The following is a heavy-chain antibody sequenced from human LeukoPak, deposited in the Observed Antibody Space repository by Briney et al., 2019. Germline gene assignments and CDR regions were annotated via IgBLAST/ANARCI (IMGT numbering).Heavy chain of an antibody. CDR2: ISGGGAKR. CDR3: AKCSAGYYNDAFDI. V-gene: IGHV3-23*01. CDR1: GFTFDNYA. D-gene: IGHD3-10*02. J-gene: IGHJ3*02. Sequence: PGGSLRLPCAASGFTFDNYAMNWVRQAPGKGLEWVSYISGGGAKRHYSDSVKGRFTISRDNPKNTLYLQINNLRAEDTAMYYCAKCSAGYYNDAFDIWGRGTMVTVSS.